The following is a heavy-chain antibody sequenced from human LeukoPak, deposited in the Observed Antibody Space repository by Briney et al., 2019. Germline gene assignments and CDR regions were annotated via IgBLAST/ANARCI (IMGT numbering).Heavy chain of an antibody. J-gene: IGHJ4*02. D-gene: IGHD3-3*01. CDR2: VDPEDGET. V-gene: IGHV1-69-2*01. CDR3: ATGDDFWSGYQTRGYFDY. CDR1: GYTFTDYY. Sequence: ASVKISCKASGYTFTDYYMHWVEQAPGKGLEWMGRVDPEDGETIYAEKFQGRVTITADTSTDTAYMELSSLRSEDTAVYYCATGDDFWSGYQTRGYFDYWGQGTLVTVSS.